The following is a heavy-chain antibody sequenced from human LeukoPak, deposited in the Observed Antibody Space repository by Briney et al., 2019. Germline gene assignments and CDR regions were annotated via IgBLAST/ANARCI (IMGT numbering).Heavy chain of an antibody. Sequence: ASVKVSCKASGYTFTSYGISWVRQAPGQGLEWMGWISAYNGNTNYAQKLQGRVTMTTDTSTSTAYIELRSLRSDDTAVYYCARDSLWFGELLFPLGTYYFDYWSQGTLVTVSS. CDR1: GYTFTSYG. V-gene: IGHV1-18*01. CDR3: ARDSLWFGELLFPLGTYYFDY. D-gene: IGHD3-10*01. J-gene: IGHJ4*02. CDR2: ISAYNGNT.